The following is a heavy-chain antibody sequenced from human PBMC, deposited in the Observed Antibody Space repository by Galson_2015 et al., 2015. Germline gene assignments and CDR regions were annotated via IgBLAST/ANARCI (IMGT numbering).Heavy chain of an antibody. V-gene: IGHV3-13*01. J-gene: IGHJ4*02. Sequence: SLRLSCAASGFTFSSYDMHWVRQATGKGLEWVSAIGTAGDTYYPGSVKGRFTISRENAKNSLYLQMNSLRAGDTAVYYCARGGYDYVWGSYRSPPAPSSLPDYWGQGTLVTVSS. CDR3: ARGGYDYVWGSYRSPPAPSSLPDY. CDR1: GFTFSSYD. D-gene: IGHD3-16*02. CDR2: IGTAGDT.